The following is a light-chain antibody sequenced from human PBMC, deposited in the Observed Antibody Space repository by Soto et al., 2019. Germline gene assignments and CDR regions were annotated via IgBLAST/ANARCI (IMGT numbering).Light chain of an antibody. CDR2: DVS. CDR1: SSDVGGYNY. V-gene: IGLV2-14*01. Sequence: QSVLTQPASVSGSPGQWIAISCTGTSSDVGGYNYVSWYQQHPGKAPKLMIYDVSNRPSGVSNRFSGSKSGNTASLTISGLQAEDEADYYCSSYTSSGTYVFGTGTKVTVL. CDR3: SSYTSSGTYV. J-gene: IGLJ1*01.